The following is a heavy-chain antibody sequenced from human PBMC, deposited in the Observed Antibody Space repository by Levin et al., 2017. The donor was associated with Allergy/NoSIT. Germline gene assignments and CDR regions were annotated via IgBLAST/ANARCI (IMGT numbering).Heavy chain of an antibody. CDR3: ARAGYDFWSGYYTGYYYYMDV. V-gene: IGHV3-21*01. J-gene: IGHJ6*03. Sequence: GGSLRLSCAASGFTFSSYSMNWVRQAPGKGLEWVSSISSSSSYIYYADSVKGRFTISRDNAKNSLYLQMNSLRAEDTAVYYCARAGYDFWSGYYTGYYYYMDVWGKGTTVTVSS. CDR2: ISSSSSYI. CDR1: GFTFSSYS. D-gene: IGHD3-3*01.